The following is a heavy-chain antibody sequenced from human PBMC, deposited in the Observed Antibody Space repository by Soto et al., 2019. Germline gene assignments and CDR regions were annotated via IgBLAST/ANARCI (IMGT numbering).Heavy chain of an antibody. CDR2: IIPIFGTA. CDR1: GGTFSSYA. D-gene: IGHD4-17*01. J-gene: IGHJ2*01. CDR3: ARDLPSYGGNSGRVSWYFDL. Sequence: QVQLVQSGAEVKKPGSSVKVSCKASGGTFSSYAISWVRQAPGQGLEWMGGIIPIFGTANYAQKFQGRVTITADESTSTAYMELSSLRSEDTAVYYCARDLPSYGGNSGRVSWYFDLWGRGTLVTVSS. V-gene: IGHV1-69*12.